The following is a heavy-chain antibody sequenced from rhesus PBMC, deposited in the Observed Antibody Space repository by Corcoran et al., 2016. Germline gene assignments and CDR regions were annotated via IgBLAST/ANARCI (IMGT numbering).Heavy chain of an antibody. CDR1: GFTFSLFG. Sequence: EVQLVESGGGLVQPGGSLRLSCSASGFTFSLFGFLWVRQAPGKGLEWVAVISSDGSNKNHADSVRDRFTVSRDNSKNVLYLQMSTLKLEDTAVYYCTRFDYWGQGVLVTVSS. J-gene: IGHJ4*01. V-gene: IGHV3-54*02. CDR3: TRFDY. CDR2: ISSDGSNK.